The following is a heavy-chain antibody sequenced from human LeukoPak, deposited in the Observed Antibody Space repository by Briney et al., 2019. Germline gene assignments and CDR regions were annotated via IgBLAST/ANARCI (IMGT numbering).Heavy chain of an antibody. CDR1: GFTLSSYS. D-gene: IGHD4-17*01. V-gene: IGHV3-21*01. J-gene: IGHJ4*02. Sequence: GGSLRLSCAASGFTLSSYSMNWVRQAPGKGLEWVSSISSSSSYIYYADSVKGRFTISRDNSKNTLYLQMNSLRAEDTAVYYCAKDYGDYPAGDYWGQGTLVTVSS. CDR2: ISSSSSYI. CDR3: AKDYGDYPAGDY.